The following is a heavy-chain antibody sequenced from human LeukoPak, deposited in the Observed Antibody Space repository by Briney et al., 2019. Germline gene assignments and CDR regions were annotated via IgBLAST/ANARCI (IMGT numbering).Heavy chain of an antibody. V-gene: IGHV3-48*03. CDR2: ISSSGSAI. CDR3: ARESSSGSYRDAFDI. J-gene: IGHJ3*02. CDR1: GFSFSSYE. Sequence: GGSLRLSYAASGFSFSSYEMNWLRQAPGEGLEWVAYISSSGSAIHYADSVKGRFTISRDNAKNSLYLQMNSLRAEDTALYYCARESSSGSYRDAFDIWGQETMVTVSS. D-gene: IGHD3-22*01.